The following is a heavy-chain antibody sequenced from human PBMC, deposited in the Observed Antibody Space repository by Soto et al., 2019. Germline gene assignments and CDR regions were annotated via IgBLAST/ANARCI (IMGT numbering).Heavy chain of an antibody. V-gene: IGHV4-31*03. CDR2: IYYSGST. CDR1: GGSISSGGYY. D-gene: IGHD1-26*01. J-gene: IGHJ5*02. Sequence: QVQLQESGPGLVKPSQTLSLTCTVSGGSISSGGYYWSWIRQHPGKGLEWIGYIYYSGSTYYNPSPKSRVTISVDTSKNQFSLKLSSVTAADTAVYYCARGGSGSYWFDPWGQGTLVTVSS. CDR3: ARGGSGSYWFDP.